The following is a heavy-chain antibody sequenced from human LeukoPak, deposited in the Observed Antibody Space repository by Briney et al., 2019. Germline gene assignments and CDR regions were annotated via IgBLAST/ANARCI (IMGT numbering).Heavy chain of an antibody. CDR2: ISGSGGST. Sequence: GGSLRLSCAASGFTFSSYAMSWVRQAPGKGLGWVLAISGSGGSTYYADSVKGRFTISRDNSKNTLYLQMNSLRAEDTAVDYCAKDNPTAYSSSSRGGYWGQGTLVTVSS. CDR3: AKDNPTAYSSSSRGGY. J-gene: IGHJ4*02. D-gene: IGHD6-6*01. V-gene: IGHV3-23*01. CDR1: GFTFSSYA.